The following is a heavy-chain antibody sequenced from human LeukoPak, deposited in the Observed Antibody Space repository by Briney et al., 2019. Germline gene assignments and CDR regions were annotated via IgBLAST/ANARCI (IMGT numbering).Heavy chain of an antibody. J-gene: IGHJ4*02. D-gene: IGHD3-22*01. CDR2: ISGSGAGT. CDR1: GFTFSSYA. Sequence: GGSLRLSCAASGFTFSSYAMHRVRHAPGKGLEWVSAISGSGAGTYYADSVKGRFTISRDNSKNTLYLQMTGLRAEDTAVYYCAKVLHYYDDNTSPGYWGRGTLVTVSS. V-gene: IGHV3-23*01. CDR3: AKVLHYYDDNTSPGY.